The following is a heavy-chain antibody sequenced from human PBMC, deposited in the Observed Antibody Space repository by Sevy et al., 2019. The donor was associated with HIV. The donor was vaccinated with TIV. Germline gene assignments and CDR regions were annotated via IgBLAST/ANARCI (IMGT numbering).Heavy chain of an antibody. CDR3: VREGRNYEYVWETYHSGF. Sequence: GGSLRLSCAASGFSFNGYAMHWVRQAPGKGLEWLAVISYDGSVKYYTESVKGRFTISRDNTKNTLFLQLNSLRPEDTAVYYCVREGRNYEYVWETYHSGFRAQGTLVTVSS. V-gene: IGHV3-30*04. D-gene: IGHD3-16*02. J-gene: IGHJ4*02. CDR2: ISYDGSVK. CDR1: GFSFNGYA.